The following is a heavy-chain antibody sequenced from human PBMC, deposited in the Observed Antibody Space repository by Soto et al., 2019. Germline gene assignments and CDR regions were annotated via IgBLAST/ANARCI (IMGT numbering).Heavy chain of an antibody. V-gene: IGHV3-23*01. CDR3: AKVPAYDYVWGTYYYFDY. CDR1: GCTFINSA. CDR2: ISGGGSST. D-gene: IGHD3-16*01. Sequence: PGGSMRLSCAAAGCTFINSARSWVRQAPGKGLEWVSSISGGGSSTYYADSVKGRLTFSRDNSKNTLYLQMNSLRAEDTAVYYCAKVPAYDYVWGTYYYFDYWGLGALVTVSS. J-gene: IGHJ4*02.